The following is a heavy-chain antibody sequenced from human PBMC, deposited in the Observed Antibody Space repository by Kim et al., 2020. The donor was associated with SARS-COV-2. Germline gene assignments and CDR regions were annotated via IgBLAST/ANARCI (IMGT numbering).Heavy chain of an antibody. Sequence: GGSLRLSCAASGFTFSSCAIHWVRQAPGKGLEWVAVISYDGSNKNYADSVKGRFTISRDNAKNTLYLQMNSLRAEDTALSYCARAPWSRLRGLTYSYYGMDVWGPGTTVNGTS. CDR2: ISYDGSNK. CDR3: ARAPWSRLRGLTYSYYGMDV. CDR1: GFTFSSCA. D-gene: IGHD3-10*01. V-gene: IGHV3-30-3*01. J-gene: IGHJ6*02.